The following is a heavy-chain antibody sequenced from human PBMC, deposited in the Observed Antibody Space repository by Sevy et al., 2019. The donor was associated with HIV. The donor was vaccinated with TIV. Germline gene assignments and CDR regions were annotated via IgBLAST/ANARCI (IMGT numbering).Heavy chain of an antibody. V-gene: IGHV5-51*01. Sequence: GESLKISCKGSGYSFTSHWIGWVRHMPGKGLEWRGIIYPDDSDTRYSPSFQGQVTFSADKSISTAYLQWSSLKASDTTMYRSATSRSGYFDSSGYYIYWGQGTLVTVSS. J-gene: IGHJ4*02. CDR2: IYPDDSDT. CDR3: ATSRSGYFDSSGYYIY. CDR1: GYSFTSHW. D-gene: IGHD3-22*01.